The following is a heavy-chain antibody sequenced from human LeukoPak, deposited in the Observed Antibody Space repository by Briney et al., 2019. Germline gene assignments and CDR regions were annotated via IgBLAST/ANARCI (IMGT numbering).Heavy chain of an antibody. V-gene: IGHV3-21*01. J-gene: IGHJ3*02. CDR3: ANDSYEYSSSPDAFDI. Sequence: GGSLRLSCAASGFTFSSYSMNWVRQAPGKGLEWVSSISSSSSYIYYADSVKGRFTISRDNAKNSLYLQMNSLRAEDTAVYYCANDSYEYSSSPDAFDIWGQGTMVTVSS. D-gene: IGHD6-6*01. CDR1: GFTFSSYS. CDR2: ISSSSSYI.